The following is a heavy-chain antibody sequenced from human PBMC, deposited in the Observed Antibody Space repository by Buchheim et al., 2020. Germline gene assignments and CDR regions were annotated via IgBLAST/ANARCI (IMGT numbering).Heavy chain of an antibody. CDR3: ARVAGNYDFWSGYMGYYYGMDV. V-gene: IGHV4-61*01. CDR2: IYYSGST. Sequence: QVQLQESGPGLVKPSETLSLTCTVSGGSVSSGSYYWSWIRQPPGKGLEWIGYIYYSGSTNYNPSLKSRITISGDTSKNQFSLKLSSVTAADTAVYYCARVAGNYDFWSGYMGYYYGMDVWGQGTT. J-gene: IGHJ6*02. CDR1: GGSVSSGSYY. D-gene: IGHD3-3*01.